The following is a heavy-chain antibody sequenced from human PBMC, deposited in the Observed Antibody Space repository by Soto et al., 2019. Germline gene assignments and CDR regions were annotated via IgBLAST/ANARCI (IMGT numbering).Heavy chain of an antibody. CDR2: IYYSGST. J-gene: IGHJ4*02. CDR3: RGWGGSYYNNDY. Sequence: SETLSLTCTVSGGSISSYYWSWIRQPPGKGLEWIGYIYYSGSTNYNPSLKSRVTISVDTSKNQFSLKLSSVTAADTAVYYCRGWGGSYYNNDYWGQGPLVTVSS. V-gene: IGHV4-59*01. CDR1: GGSISSYY. D-gene: IGHD1-26*01.